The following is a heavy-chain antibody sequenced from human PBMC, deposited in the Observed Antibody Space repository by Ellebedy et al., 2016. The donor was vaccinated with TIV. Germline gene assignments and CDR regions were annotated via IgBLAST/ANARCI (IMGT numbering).Heavy chain of an antibody. J-gene: IGHJ6*02. V-gene: IGHV5-10-1*01. CDR1: GYSFSTYW. CDR2: IDPTDSYS. Sequence: GESLKISCKGSGYSFSTYWIGWVRQMPGKGLEWMGRIDPTDSYSNYSPSFQGHVTISVDKSIGTAYLQWSSLKASDTALYYCARGGETAVPHIDSLFYHAMDVWGQGTTVTVSS. CDR3: ARGGETAVPHIDSLFYHAMDV. D-gene: IGHD2-21*01.